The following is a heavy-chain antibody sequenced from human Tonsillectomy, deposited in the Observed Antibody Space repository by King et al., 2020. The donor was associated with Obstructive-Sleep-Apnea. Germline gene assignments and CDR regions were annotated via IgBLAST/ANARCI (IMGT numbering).Heavy chain of an antibody. CDR3: STEDD. J-gene: IGHJ4*02. CDR2: FKSKTTGGTK. V-gene: IGHV3-15*01. CDR1: GFTFTHAW. Sequence: VQLVESGGGLVKPGGSLRLSCAASGFTFTHAWMSWVRQAPGKGLEWVGRFKSKTTGGTKDYAAPVKGRFTISKNESKNTLYLQMNSLKIEDTAIYYCSTEDDWGQGTLVTVSS.